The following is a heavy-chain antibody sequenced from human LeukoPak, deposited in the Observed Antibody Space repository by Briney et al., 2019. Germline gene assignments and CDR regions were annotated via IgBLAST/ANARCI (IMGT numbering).Heavy chain of an antibody. Sequence: SQTLSLTCAISGDSVSSNSAAWNWIRQSPSRGLEWLGRTYYRSKWYNDYAVSVKGRITINPDTSKNQFSLQLNSVTPEDTAVYYCARESGGSYYAYYYYYMDVWGKGTTVTVSS. CDR1: GDSVSSNSAA. D-gene: IGHD1-26*01. CDR3: ARESGGSYYAYYYYYMDV. J-gene: IGHJ6*03. V-gene: IGHV6-1*01. CDR2: TYYRSKWYN.